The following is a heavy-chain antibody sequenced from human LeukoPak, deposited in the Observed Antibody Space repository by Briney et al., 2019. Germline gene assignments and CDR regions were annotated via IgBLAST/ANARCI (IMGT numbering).Heavy chain of an antibody. V-gene: IGHV4-4*07. J-gene: IGHJ5*02. CDR1: GGSVNSCY. CDR2: IYDGGST. D-gene: IGHD3-10*01. CDR3: ARDSGTSGEVKFDP. Sequence: SETLSLTCTVSGGSVNSCYLSWIRQPAGKTLEWIGRIYDGGSTNYNPSLKSRVTMSVDTSKNQISLKSKSVTAADTAVYYCARDSGTSGEVKFDPWGQGALVTVSS.